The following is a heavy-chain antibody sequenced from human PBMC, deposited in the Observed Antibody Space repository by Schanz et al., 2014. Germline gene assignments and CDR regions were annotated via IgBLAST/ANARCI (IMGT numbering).Heavy chain of an antibody. D-gene: IGHD2-2*01. V-gene: IGHV1-8*01. J-gene: IGHJ5*02. CDR3: ARDRRRYCSTASCLHDNWFDP. CDR1: GYNITSND. Sequence: QVQLIQSGAEVKKPGASVKVSCKASGYNITSNDVTWVRQATGQGLEWMGWMNPNSGNTGYAQKFQGRVTMTRNTSISTAYMELRSLRSDDTAVYYCARDRRRYCSTASCLHDNWFDPWGQGTLVIVSS. CDR2: MNPNSGNT.